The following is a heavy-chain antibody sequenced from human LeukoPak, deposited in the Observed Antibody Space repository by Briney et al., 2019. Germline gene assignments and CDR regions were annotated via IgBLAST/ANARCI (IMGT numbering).Heavy chain of an antibody. V-gene: IGHV4-34*01. CDR1: GRSFSGYY. CDR3: ASSTETAYCGGDCYSADY. J-gene: IGHJ4*02. Sequence: SATLSLTCAVYGRSFSGYYWSSIPQPPGKGLEWIGEINHSGSTNYNPSLKSRVTISVGTSKNQFSLKLSSVTAADTAVYYCASSTETAYCGGDCYSADYWGEGTLVTVSS. CDR2: INHSGST. D-gene: IGHD2-21*02.